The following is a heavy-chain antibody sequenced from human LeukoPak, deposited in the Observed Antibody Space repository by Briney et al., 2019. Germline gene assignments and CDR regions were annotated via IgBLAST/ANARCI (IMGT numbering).Heavy chain of an antibody. CDR1: GFTFSSYA. D-gene: IGHD3-22*01. Sequence: PGGSLRLSCAASGFTFSSYAMSWVRQAPGKGREWVSAISGSGGSTYYADSVKGRFTISRDNSKNTLYLQMNSLRAEDTAVYYCAKSYYDSSGYYHFDYWGQGTLVTVSS. V-gene: IGHV3-23*01. J-gene: IGHJ4*02. CDR2: ISGSGGST. CDR3: AKSYYDSSGYYHFDY.